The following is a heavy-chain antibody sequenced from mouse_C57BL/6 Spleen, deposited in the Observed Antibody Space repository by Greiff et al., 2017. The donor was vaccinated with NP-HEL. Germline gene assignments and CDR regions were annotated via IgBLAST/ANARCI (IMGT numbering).Heavy chain of an antibody. CDR3: ANGYYSNYHYAMDD. CDR1: GYTFTGYW. Sequence: VKLMESGAELMKPGASVKLSCKATGYTFTGYWIEWVKQRPGHGLEWIGEILPGSGSTNYNEKFKGKATFTADTSSNTAYMQLSSLTTEDSAIYYGANGYYSNYHYAMDDWGQGTSVTVST. D-gene: IGHD2-5*01. V-gene: IGHV1-9*01. CDR2: ILPGSGST. J-gene: IGHJ4*01.